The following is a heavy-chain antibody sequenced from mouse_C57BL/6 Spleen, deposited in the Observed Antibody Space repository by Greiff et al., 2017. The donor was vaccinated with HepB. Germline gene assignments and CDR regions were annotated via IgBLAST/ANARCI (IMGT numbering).Heavy chain of an antibody. V-gene: IGHV3-6*01. CDR1: GYSITSGYY. D-gene: IGHD4-1*01. CDR3: ARDGIGALMDY. J-gene: IGHJ4*01. Sequence: EVKLEESGPGLVKPSQSLSLTCSVTGYSITSGYYWNWIRQFPGNKLEWMGYISYDGSNNYNPSIKKRISITRDTSKNQFFLKLNSVTTEDTATYYCARDGIGALMDYWGQGTSVTVSS. CDR2: ISYDGSN.